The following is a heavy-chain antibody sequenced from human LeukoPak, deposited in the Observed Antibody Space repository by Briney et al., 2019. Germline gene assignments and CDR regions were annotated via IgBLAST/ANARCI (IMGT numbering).Heavy chain of an antibody. V-gene: IGHV4-39*07. CDR3: ARGED. CDR1: GGSISSSSYY. J-gene: IGHJ4*02. Sequence: SETLSLTCTVSGGSISSSSYYWGWIRQPPGKGLEWIGSIYYSGSTYYSPSLKSRVTISVDTSKNQFSLKLSSVTAADTAVYYCARGEDWGQGTLVTVSS. D-gene: IGHD1-26*01. CDR2: IYYSGST.